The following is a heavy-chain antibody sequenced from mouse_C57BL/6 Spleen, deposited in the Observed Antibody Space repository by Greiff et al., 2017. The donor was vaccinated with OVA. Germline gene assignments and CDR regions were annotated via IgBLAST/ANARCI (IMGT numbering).Heavy chain of an antibody. Sequence: EVQVVESGGGLVQSGRSLRLSCATSGFTFSDFYMEWVRQAPGKGLEWIAASRNKANDYTTEYSASVKGRFIVSRDTSHSILYLQMIALRAEDTAIYYCARGDGGGYDGAWFAYWGQGTLVTVAA. CDR2: SRNKANDYTT. V-gene: IGHV7-1*01. CDR1: GFTFSDFY. J-gene: IGHJ3*01. CDR3: ARGDGGGYDGAWFAY. D-gene: IGHD2-2*01.